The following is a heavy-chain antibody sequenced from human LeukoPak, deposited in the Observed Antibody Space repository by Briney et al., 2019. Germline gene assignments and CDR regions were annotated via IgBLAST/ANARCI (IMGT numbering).Heavy chain of an antibody. CDR3: ARHGVVVPAANWFQH. CDR2: ISHSGST. CDR1: DFSISSAYY. D-gene: IGHD2-2*01. J-gene: IGHJ1*01. V-gene: IGHV4-38-2*01. Sequence: SETLSHTCAVSDFSISSAYYWGWIRQPPGKGLEWIGSISHSGSTYYNASLKSRVTISVDTSKNQFSLKLSSVTAAGTAVYYCARHGVVVPAANWFQHWGQGTLVTVSS.